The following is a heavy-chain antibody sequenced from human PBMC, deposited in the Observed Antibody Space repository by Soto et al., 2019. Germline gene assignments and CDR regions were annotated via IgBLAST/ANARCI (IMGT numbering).Heavy chain of an antibody. Sequence: GGSLRLSCAASGITFSSYAMTRVRQAPGKGLEWVSSISGGGEFTSYADSVKGRFTISRDNSKSTVYLQMDSLRAEDTALYYCAKYLVGIVYLDIIADWGPGVLVNLSS. CDR2: ISGGGEFT. CDR1: GITFSSYA. V-gene: IGHV3-23*01. J-gene: IGHJ4*02. CDR3: AKYLVGIVYLDIIAD. D-gene: IGHD2-15*01.